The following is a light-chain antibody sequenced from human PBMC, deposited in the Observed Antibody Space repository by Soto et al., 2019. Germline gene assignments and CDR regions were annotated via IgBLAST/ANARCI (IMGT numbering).Light chain of an antibody. CDR1: SSNIGSHT. CDR3: AAWDDSLNGPR. Sequence: QSVLTQPPSASGTPGQRITISCSGSSSNIGSHTVNWYQQLPVATPKVLIYNRNERPSGVPDRFSGSKSGSSASLAISSLQPEDEAHYSCAAWDDSLNGPRFGGGTKLTVL. CDR2: NRN. J-gene: IGLJ2*01. V-gene: IGLV1-44*01.